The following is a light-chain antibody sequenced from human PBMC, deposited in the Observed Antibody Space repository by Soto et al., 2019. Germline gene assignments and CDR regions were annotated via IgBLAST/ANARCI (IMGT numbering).Light chain of an antibody. CDR2: QVS. V-gene: IGKV2-30*01. CDR1: QSPVYSDGITY. Sequence: DVVMTQSPLSLPVTLGQPASISCKSSQSPVYSDGITYLNWFQQRPGQSPRRLIYQVSNRDSGVPDRFSGSGSVTDFTLKISRVEAEDVGVYYCMQGAHWPWTFGQGTKVEIK. CDR3: MQGAHWPWT. J-gene: IGKJ1*01.